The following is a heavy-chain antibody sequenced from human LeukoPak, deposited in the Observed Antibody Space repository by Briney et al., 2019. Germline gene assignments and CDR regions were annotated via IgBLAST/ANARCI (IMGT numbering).Heavy chain of an antibody. Sequence: GGSLRLSCAASGFTFSSYGMPWVRQAPGKGLEWVAVIWYDGSNKYYADSVKGRFTISRDNSKNTLYLQMNSLRAEDTAVYYCAIIKRDPRTYYFDYWGQGTLVTVSS. CDR1: GFTFSSYG. CDR2: IWYDGSNK. D-gene: IGHD3-10*01. V-gene: IGHV3-33*01. CDR3: AIIKRDPRTYYFDY. J-gene: IGHJ4*02.